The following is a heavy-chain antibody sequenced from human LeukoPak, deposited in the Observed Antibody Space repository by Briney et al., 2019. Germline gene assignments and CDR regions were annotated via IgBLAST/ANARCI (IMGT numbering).Heavy chain of an antibody. CDR1: GFTFNSYS. V-gene: IGHV3-48*01. CDR3: AREPSYSSSWYTSCDY. CDR2: ITLSSSTI. J-gene: IGHJ4*02. D-gene: IGHD6-13*01. Sequence: GGSLRLSCAASGFTFNSYSMNWVRQAPGKGLEWVSYITLSSSTIYYADSVKGRFTISRDNAKNSVYLQMNSLRAEDTAVYFCAREPSYSSSWYTSCDYWGQGTLVTVSS.